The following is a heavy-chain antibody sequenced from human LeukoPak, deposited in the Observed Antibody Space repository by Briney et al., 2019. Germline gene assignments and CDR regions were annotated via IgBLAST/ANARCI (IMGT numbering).Heavy chain of an antibody. CDR3: ARPRYGSGSLDS. D-gene: IGHD3-10*01. CDR2: INHSGST. CDR1: GVSFSGHY. V-gene: IGHV4-34*01. J-gene: IGHJ4*02. Sequence: PSETLSLTCAVYGVSFSGHYWTWIRQPPGMGLEWIGEINHSGSTTYNPSLNTRVTISVDTSKNQISLKLSSVTAADTAVYYCARPRYGSGSLDSWGQGTLVTVSS.